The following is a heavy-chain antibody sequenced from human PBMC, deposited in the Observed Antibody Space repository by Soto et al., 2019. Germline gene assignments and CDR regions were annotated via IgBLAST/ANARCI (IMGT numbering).Heavy chain of an antibody. V-gene: IGHV4-34*01. CDR2: INHSGST. Sequence: SETLSLTCAVYGGSFSGYYWSWIRQPPGKGLEWIGEINHSGSTNYNPSLKSRVTISVDTSKNQFSLKLSSVTAADTAMYYCSTRVHGSYPGKYYYAMDVWGQGTTVTVSS. J-gene: IGHJ6*02. CDR3: STRVHGSYPGKYYYAMDV. CDR1: GGSFSGYY. D-gene: IGHD3-22*01.